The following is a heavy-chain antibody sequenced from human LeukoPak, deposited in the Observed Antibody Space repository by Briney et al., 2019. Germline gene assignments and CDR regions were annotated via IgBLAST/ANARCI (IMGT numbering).Heavy chain of an antibody. CDR3: ARSSDTRFGELVL. D-gene: IGHD3-16*01. J-gene: IGHJ1*01. Sequence: GGSLRLSCAASGFIFSTSAMHWVRQAPGKGLEYVAAISSDGGSTYHADSVKGRFTISRDNSKNTLYLQMGSLRTEDMAMYYCARSSDTRFGELVLWGQGTLVTVSS. V-gene: IGHV3-64*02. CDR2: ISSDGGST. CDR1: GFIFSTSA.